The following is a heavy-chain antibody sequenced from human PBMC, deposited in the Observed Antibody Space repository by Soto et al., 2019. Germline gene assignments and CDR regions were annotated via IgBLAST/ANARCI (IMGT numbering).Heavy chain of an antibody. CDR1: GYTFTSYA. V-gene: IGHV1-3*01. D-gene: IGHD6-13*01. J-gene: IGHJ5*02. CDR3: VRRHVSATGIDWFDP. CDR2: INAANGDT. Sequence: ASVKVSCKASGYTFTSYAIHWVRQAPGQRLEWMGWINAANGDTKYSPKFQGRVTITRDTSASTAYMELSSLRSEDTAVYYCVRRHVSATGIDWFDPWGQGXLVPVS.